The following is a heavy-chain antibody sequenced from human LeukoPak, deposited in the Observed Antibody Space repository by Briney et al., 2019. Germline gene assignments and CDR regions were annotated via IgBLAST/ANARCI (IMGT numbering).Heavy chain of an antibody. J-gene: IGHJ5*02. CDR3: ARLVAVATNRFDP. Sequence: SETLSLTCTVSGGSISSSSYYWGWIRQPPGKGLEWIGSIYYSGSTYYNPSLKSRVTISVDTSKNQFSLKLTSVTAADTAVYYCARLVAVATNRFDPWGQGTLVTVSP. D-gene: IGHD5-12*01. CDR1: GGSISSSSYY. CDR2: IYYSGST. V-gene: IGHV4-39*01.